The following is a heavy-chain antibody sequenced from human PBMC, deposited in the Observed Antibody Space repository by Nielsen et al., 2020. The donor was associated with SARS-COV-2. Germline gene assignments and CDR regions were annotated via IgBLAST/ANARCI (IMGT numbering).Heavy chain of an antibody. D-gene: IGHD3-3*01. CDR2: FDPEDGEI. CDR3: ATSDFTIIPLF. J-gene: IGHJ6*02. Sequence: ASVKVSCKVSGYSLTEISMHWERQAPGKGLEWMGSFDPEDGEIIYAQKFEGRVTMTEDTSTDTAYMELRSLRSEDTAVYYCATSDFTIIPLFWGQGTAVTVSS. CDR1: GYSLTEIS. V-gene: IGHV1-24*01.